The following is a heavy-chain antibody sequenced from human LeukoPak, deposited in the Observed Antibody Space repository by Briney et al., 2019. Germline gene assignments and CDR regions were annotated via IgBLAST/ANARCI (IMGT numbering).Heavy chain of an antibody. D-gene: IGHD1-14*01. J-gene: IGHJ3*02. CDR2: INHSGST. CDR1: GFTFSDYY. CDR3: ARRPTPRETGSGGDAFDI. V-gene: IGHV4-34*01. Sequence: GSLRLSCAASGFTFSDYYMSWIRQAPGKGLEWIGEINHSGSTNYNPSLKSRVTISVDTSKNQFSLKLSSVTAADTAVYYCARRPTPRETGSGGDAFDIWGQGTMVTVSS.